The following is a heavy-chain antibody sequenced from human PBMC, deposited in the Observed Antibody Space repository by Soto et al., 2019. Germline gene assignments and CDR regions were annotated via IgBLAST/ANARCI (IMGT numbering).Heavy chain of an antibody. D-gene: IGHD3-3*01. V-gene: IGHV4-39*01. CDR3: ARHRRLPIFGVVIMAGNFDY. J-gene: IGHJ4*02. CDR2: IYYSGST. Sequence: SETLSLTCTVSGGSISSSSYYWGWIRQPPGKGLEWIGSIYYSGSTYYNPSLKSRVTISVDTSKNQFSLKLSSVTAADTAVYYCARHRRLPIFGVVIMAGNFDYWGQGTLVTVSS. CDR1: GGSISSSSYY.